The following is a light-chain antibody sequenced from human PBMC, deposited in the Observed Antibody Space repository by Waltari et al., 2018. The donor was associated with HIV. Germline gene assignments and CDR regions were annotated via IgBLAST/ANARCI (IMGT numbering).Light chain of an antibody. CDR2: KDS. V-gene: IGLV3-25*03. CDR3: QSADNSGCWV. Sequence: SYELTQPPSLSVSPGQTARITCSGDALPKQYTFGYQQKPGQAPVLVIYKDSERPSGIPERFSASTSGTTVTLTIIGVQAEDEADYYCQSADNSGCWVFGGGTKLTVL. J-gene: IGLJ3*02. CDR1: ALPKQY.